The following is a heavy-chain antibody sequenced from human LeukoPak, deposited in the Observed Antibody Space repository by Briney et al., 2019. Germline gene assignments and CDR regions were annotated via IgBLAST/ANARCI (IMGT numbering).Heavy chain of an antibody. Sequence: SETLSLTCTVSGGSISSYYWSWIRQPPGKGLEWIGSIYYTGSTNYNPSLKSRVTISVDTSKNQFSLKLNSVTAADTAVYYCARGRNLEWFDYWGQGTLVTVSS. D-gene: IGHD3-3*01. CDR2: IYYTGST. CDR3: ARGRNLEWFDY. CDR1: GGSISSYY. J-gene: IGHJ5*01. V-gene: IGHV4-59*01.